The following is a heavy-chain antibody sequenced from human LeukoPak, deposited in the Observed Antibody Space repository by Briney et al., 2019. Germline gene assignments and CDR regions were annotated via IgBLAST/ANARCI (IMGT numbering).Heavy chain of an antibody. CDR1: GYTFTGYY. V-gene: IGHV1-2*02. CDR2: INPNSGGT. CDR3: ARSGYNIAARLFGSHDAFDI. J-gene: IGHJ3*02. Sequence: GASVKVSCKASGYTFTGYYMHWVRQAPGQGLEWMGWINPNSGGTNYAQKFQGRVTMTRDTSISTAYMELSRLRSDDTAVYYCARSGYNIAARLFGSHDAFDIWGQGTMVTVSS. D-gene: IGHD6-6*01.